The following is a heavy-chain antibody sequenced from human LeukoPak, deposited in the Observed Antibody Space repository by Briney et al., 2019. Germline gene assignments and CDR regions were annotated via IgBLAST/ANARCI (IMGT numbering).Heavy chain of an antibody. CDR3: ARLAYSSSWSHYYYYYMDV. J-gene: IGHJ6*03. CDR2: MFHTGNS. CDR1: GYSINNGYY. D-gene: IGHD6-13*01. Sequence: SETLSLTCTVFGYSINNGYYWGWIRQAPGKGLEWIGSMFHTGNSYYNPSLKRRVTIAIDTSKNQFSLKLSSVTAADTAVYYCARLAYSSSWSHYYYYYMDVWGKGTTVTVSS. V-gene: IGHV4-38-2*02.